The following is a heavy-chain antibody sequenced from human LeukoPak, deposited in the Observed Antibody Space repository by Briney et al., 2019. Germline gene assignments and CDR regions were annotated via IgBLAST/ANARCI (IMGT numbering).Heavy chain of an antibody. Sequence: GGSLRLSCAASGFTFSSYAMSWVRQAPGKALEWVSAISGSGGSTYYADSVKGRFTISRDNSKNTLYLQMNSLRAEDTAVYYCAKMVRGVHYYFDYWGQGTLVTVSS. CDR2: ISGSGGST. CDR1: GFTFSSYA. V-gene: IGHV3-23*01. CDR3: AKMVRGVHYYFDY. D-gene: IGHD3-10*01. J-gene: IGHJ4*02.